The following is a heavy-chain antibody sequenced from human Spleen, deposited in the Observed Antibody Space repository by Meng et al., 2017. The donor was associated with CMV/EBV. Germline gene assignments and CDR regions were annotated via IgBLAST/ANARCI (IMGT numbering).Heavy chain of an antibody. V-gene: IGHV6-1*01. CDR2: TYYRSKWYN. D-gene: IGHD2/OR15-2a*01. CDR3: ARDPEYSYSILDT. Sequence: QVQLQQPGPGTVKSTPTLSPTRACPGDSVSNTGAAWNWVRQSPSRGLEWLGRTYYRSKWYNEYAQSVKSRITINPDTSKNQFSLQLKSVTPEDTAVYYCARDPEYSYSILDTWGQGTLVTVSS. CDR1: GDSVSNTGAA. J-gene: IGHJ5*02.